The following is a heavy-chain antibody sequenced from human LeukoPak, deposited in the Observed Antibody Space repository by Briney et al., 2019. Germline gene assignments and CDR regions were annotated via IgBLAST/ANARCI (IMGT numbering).Heavy chain of an antibody. V-gene: IGHV1-2*02. Sequence: ASVKVSCKASGCTFTAYYIHWVRQAPGQGLEWMGWINPNNDGTRYIQKFQGRVTMTRDTSISTAYMELSSLTSDDTAVYYCARGLKTAGVYWGQGTLVTVSS. CDR3: ARGLKTAGVY. CDR1: GCTFTAYY. D-gene: IGHD1-14*01. J-gene: IGHJ4*02. CDR2: INPNNDGT.